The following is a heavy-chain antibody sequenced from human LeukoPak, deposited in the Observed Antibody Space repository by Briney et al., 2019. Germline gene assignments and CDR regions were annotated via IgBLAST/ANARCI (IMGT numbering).Heavy chain of an antibody. CDR3: AKAAGIDYDILTGHYYFDY. CDR1: GFTFDDYA. CDR2: ISWNSGSI. J-gene: IGHJ4*02. Sequence: GRSLRLSCAASGFTFDDYAMHWVRQAPGKGLEWVSGISWNSGSIGCADSVKGRFTISRDNAKNSLYLQMNSLRAEDTALYYCAKAAGIDYDILTGHYYFDYWGQGTLVTVSS. D-gene: IGHD3-9*01. V-gene: IGHV3-9*01.